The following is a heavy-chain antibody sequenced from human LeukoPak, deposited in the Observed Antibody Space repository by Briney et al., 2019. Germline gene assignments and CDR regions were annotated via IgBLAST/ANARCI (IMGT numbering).Heavy chain of an antibody. D-gene: IGHD6-13*01. CDR2: ISYDGSNK. CDR1: GFTFSNAW. J-gene: IGHJ4*02. Sequence: GGSLRLSCAASGFTFSNAWMGWVRQAPGKGLEWVAVISYDGSNKYYADSVKGRFTISRDNSKNTLYLQMNSLRAEDTAVYYCARDDSVYRIAAAGTNYWGQGTLVTVSS. V-gene: IGHV3-30-3*01. CDR3: ARDDSVYRIAAAGTNY.